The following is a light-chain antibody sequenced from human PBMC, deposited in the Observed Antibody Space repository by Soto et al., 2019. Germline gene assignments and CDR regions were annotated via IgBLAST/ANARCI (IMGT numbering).Light chain of an antibody. Sequence: DIQMTQSPSSVSASVGDRFTMTCRASQGISSWLVWYQQKPGKAPKFLIYAASSLPSGVPSRFSGSGSGTDFTLTISGLQPEDLATYYCQQANSFPWTFGGGTKVDIK. V-gene: IGKV1-12*01. CDR2: AAS. CDR1: QGISSW. CDR3: QQANSFPWT. J-gene: IGKJ4*02.